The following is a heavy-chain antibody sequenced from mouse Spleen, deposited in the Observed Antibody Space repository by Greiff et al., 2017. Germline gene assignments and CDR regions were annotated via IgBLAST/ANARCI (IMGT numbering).Heavy chain of an antibody. J-gene: IGHJ4*01. Sequence: QVQLQQSGPELVKPGASVKISCKASGYAFSSSWMNWVKQRPGKGLEWIGRIYPGDGDTNYNGKFKGKATLTADKSSSTAYMQLSSLTSEDSAVYFCARGYYYGSRGAMDYWGQGTSVTVSS. CDR1: GYAFSSSW. V-gene: IGHV1-82*01. CDR2: IYPGDGDT. CDR3: ARGYYYGSRGAMDY. D-gene: IGHD1-1*01.